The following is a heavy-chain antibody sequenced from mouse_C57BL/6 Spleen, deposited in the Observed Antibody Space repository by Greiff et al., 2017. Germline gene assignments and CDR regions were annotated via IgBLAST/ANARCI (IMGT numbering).Heavy chain of an antibody. V-gene: IGHV1-50*01. CDR3: ARREGQLRSWFAY. Sequence: QVQLQQPGAELVKPGASVKLSCKASGYTFTSYWLQWVKQRPGQGLEWIGEIDPSDSYTNYNQKFKGKATLTVDTSSSTAYMQLSSLTSEDSAVYYCARREGQLRSWFAYWGQGTLVTVSA. CDR1: GYTFTSYW. J-gene: IGHJ3*01. D-gene: IGHD3-2*02. CDR2: IDPSDSYT.